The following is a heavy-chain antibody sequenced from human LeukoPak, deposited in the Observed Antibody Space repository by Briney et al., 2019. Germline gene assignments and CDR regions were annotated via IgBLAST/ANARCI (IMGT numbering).Heavy chain of an antibody. D-gene: IGHD6-19*01. J-gene: IGHJ4*02. CDR2: ITGDSNTI. Sequence: GGSLRLSCAASGFAFSPYAMNWVRQAPGKGLEWVSFITGDSNTIYYADSMKGRFTVSRDNAENSLYLQMNSLSAEDTAVYYCAKDPSTIYSSGLDYWGQGVLVTVSS. CDR3: AKDPSTIYSSGLDY. CDR1: GFAFSPYA. V-gene: IGHV3-48*01.